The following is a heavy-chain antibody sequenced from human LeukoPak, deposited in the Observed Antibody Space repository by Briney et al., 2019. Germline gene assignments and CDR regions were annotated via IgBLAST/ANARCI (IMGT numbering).Heavy chain of an antibody. J-gene: IGHJ6*03. V-gene: IGHV3-30*02. CDR1: GFTFSSYD. CDR2: IRYDGRNK. D-gene: IGHD3-10*01. CDR3: AREGGWFGEWGKTYYYYYMDV. Sequence: GSLRLSCTASGFTFSSYDKHCVRRAPRRGLLGGAFIRYDGRNKFYADSVKGRFTISIDTSKNTLYLQMTTLRAEDTAVYYCAREGGWFGEWGKTYYYYYMDVWGKGTTVTISS.